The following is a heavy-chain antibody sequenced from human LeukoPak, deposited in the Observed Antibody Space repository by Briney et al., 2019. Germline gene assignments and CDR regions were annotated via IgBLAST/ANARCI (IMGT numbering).Heavy chain of an antibody. CDR3: ASGSYGTLDY. CDR1: GGSISTSSYY. J-gene: IGHJ4*02. V-gene: IGHV4-61*05. CDR2: IYYSGST. Sequence: SETLSLTCTISGGSISTSSYYWGWVRQPPGKGLEWIGNIYYSGSTNYNPSLKSRVTISVDTSKNQFSLKLSSVTAADTAVYYCASGSYGTLDYWGQGTLVTVSS. D-gene: IGHD1-26*01.